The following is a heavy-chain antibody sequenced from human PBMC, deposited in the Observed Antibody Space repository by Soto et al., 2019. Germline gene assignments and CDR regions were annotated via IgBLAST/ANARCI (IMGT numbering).Heavy chain of an antibody. CDR2: ISAYNGNT. V-gene: IGHV1-18*01. CDR1: GYTFTSYG. D-gene: IGHD6-13*01. Sequence: ASVKVSCKASGYTFTSYGISCVRQAPGQGLEWMGWISAYNGNTNYAQKLQGRVTMTTDTSTSTAYMELRSLRSDDTAVYYCARRYSSSWYFENYYYYMDVWGKGTTVTVSS. CDR3: ARRYSSSWYFENYYYYMDV. J-gene: IGHJ6*03.